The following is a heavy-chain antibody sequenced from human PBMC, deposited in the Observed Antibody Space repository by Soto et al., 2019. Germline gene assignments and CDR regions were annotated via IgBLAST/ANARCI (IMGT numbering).Heavy chain of an antibody. J-gene: IGHJ4*02. V-gene: IGHV3-23*01. D-gene: IGHD3-9*01. CDR1: GFSFINSA. Sequence: EVQLFESGGGLVQPGGSLRLSCAVSGFSFINSALTWVRQAPGKGLEWVSGISGSGDITYNTDSVKGRFAISRDTSKNVVYLQMRSLRAEDKAVYDCAKVPQWVLRYHDWFFDYWGQGTLVTVSS. CDR3: AKVPQWVLRYHDWFFDY. CDR2: ISGSGDIT.